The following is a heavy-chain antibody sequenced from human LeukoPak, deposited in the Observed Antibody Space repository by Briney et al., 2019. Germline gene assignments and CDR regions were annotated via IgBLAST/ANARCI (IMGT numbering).Heavy chain of an antibody. CDR3: ARGGGSLQMVFADWFDP. CDR2: INHSGST. D-gene: IGHD2-8*01. Sequence: PSETLSLTCAVYGGSFSNNYWSWIRQPPGKGLEWIGEINHSGSTNSNPSLKSRVTISVDTSKSQFSLKLSSVTAAGTAVYYCARGGGSLQMVFADWFDPWGQGTLVTVSS. J-gene: IGHJ5*02. V-gene: IGHV4-34*01. CDR1: GGSFSNNY.